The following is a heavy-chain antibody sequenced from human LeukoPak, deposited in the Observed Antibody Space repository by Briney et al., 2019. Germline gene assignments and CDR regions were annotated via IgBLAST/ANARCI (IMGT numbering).Heavy chain of an antibody. CDR2: ISGSGGST. CDR1: GFTFSSYG. Sequence: GGSLRLSCAASGFTFSSYGMSWVRQAPGKGLEWVSAISGSGGSTYYADSVKGRFTISRDNSKNTLYLQMNSLRAEDTAVYYCAKDPLGYSGYTGFGYFDYWGQGTLVTVSS. J-gene: IGHJ4*02. D-gene: IGHD5-12*01. V-gene: IGHV3-23*01. CDR3: AKDPLGYSGYTGFGYFDY.